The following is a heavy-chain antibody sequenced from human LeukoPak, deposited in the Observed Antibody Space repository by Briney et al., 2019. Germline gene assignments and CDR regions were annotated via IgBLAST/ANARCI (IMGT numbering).Heavy chain of an antibody. Sequence: ASVKVSCKASGYTFTGYYMHWVRQAPGQGLEWMGWINPNSGGTNYAQEFQGRVTMTRDTSISTAYMELSRLRSDDTAVYYCARLRGGTGEFDYWGQGTLVTVSS. CDR3: ARLRGGTGEFDY. CDR2: INPNSGGT. V-gene: IGHV1-2*02. CDR1: GYTFTGYY. D-gene: IGHD7-27*01. J-gene: IGHJ4*02.